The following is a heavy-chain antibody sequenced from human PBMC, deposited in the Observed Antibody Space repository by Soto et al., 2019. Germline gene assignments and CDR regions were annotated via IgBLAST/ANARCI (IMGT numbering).Heavy chain of an antibody. Sequence: QVQLVQSGAEVKKPGASVKVSCKASGYNFIDYDINCMRQSTGQGLEWMGWMTPNSGNTGYAQKFQGRVTLTRDTSIGTAYMELSSLKTEDTAVYYCSRNPYGSGLFDPWGQGTLVTVSS. CDR2: MTPNSGNT. V-gene: IGHV1-8*01. D-gene: IGHD6-19*01. CDR1: GYNFIDYD. J-gene: IGHJ5*02. CDR3: SRNPYGSGLFDP.